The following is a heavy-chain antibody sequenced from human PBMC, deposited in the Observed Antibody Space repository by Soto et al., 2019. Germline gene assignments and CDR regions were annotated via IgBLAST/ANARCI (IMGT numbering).Heavy chain of an antibody. D-gene: IGHD5-12*01. V-gene: IGHV3-23*01. CDR3: AKDRRDGYNLYYFDY. J-gene: IGHJ4*02. Sequence: GGSLRLSCAASGFTFSSYAMSWVRQAPGKGLEWVSVISGSGSMTYYADSVKGRFTISRDNSKNTLYLQMNSLRAEDTAVYYCAKDRRDGYNLYYFDYWGQGTLVTVSS. CDR2: ISGSGSMT. CDR1: GFTFSSYA.